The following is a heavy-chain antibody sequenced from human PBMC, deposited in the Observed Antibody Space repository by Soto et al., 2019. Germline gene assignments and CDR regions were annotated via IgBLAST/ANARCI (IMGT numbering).Heavy chain of an antibody. CDR3: AKDGASGSYPPYYYFGMDV. CDR1: GFTFSSYV. D-gene: IGHD1-26*01. CDR2: ISGSGGNA. J-gene: IGHJ6*02. Sequence: EVQLLESGGGLVQPGGSLRLSCAASGFTFSSYVMSWVRQAPGKGLEWVSTISGSGGNAYYADSVKGRFSIFRDNSKNTLRLQMNSLRADDTAVYYCAKDGASGSYPPYYYFGMDVWGQGTTVTVSS. V-gene: IGHV3-23*01.